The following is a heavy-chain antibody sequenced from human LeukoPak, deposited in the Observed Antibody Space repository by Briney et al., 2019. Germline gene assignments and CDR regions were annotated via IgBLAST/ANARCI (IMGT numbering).Heavy chain of an antibody. D-gene: IGHD2-8*01. V-gene: IGHV3-43*01. CDR3: AKGLSLYFPDVFDI. J-gene: IGHJ3*02. CDR2: ISWDGGST. Sequence: GGSLRLSCAASGFTFDDYTMHWVRQAPGKGLEWVSLISWDGGSTYYADSVKGRFTISRDNSKDSLYLQMNSLRTEDTALYCCAKGLSLYFPDVFDIWGQGTMVTVSS. CDR1: GFTFDDYT.